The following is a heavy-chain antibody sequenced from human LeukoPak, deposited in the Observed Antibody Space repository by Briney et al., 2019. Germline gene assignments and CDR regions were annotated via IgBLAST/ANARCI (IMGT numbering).Heavy chain of an antibody. V-gene: IGHV3-30*02. D-gene: IGHD6-19*01. Sequence: QPGGSLRLSCAASGFTFSSYGMHWVRQAPGKGLEWVAVIWYDGSNKYYADSVKGRFTISRDNSKNTLYLQMNSLRAEDTAVYYCAKKDSSGWYEVDYWGQGTLVTVSS. CDR3: AKKDSSGWYEVDY. CDR2: IWYDGSNK. CDR1: GFTFSSYG. J-gene: IGHJ4*02.